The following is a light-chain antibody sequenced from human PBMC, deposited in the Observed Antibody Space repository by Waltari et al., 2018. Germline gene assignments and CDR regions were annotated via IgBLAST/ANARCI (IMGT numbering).Light chain of an antibody. CDR1: TGTVTSSHY. J-gene: IGLJ3*02. CDR2: DTT. Sequence: HGASLTVSPGGTVTLTCDSSTGTVTSSHYPYWFQQKPGQAPRTLIYDTTNRQSWTPDRFSGSLLGGKAALTLSGAQPEDEADYYCLLSYGRARVFGGGTKLTVL. V-gene: IGLV7-46*01. CDR3: LLSYGRARV.